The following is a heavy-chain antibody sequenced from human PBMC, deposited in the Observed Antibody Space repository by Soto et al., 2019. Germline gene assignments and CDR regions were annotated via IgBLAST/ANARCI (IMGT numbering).Heavy chain of an antibody. CDR1: GYTFTGYY. CDR3: ARGIVVRGQGWFDP. J-gene: IGHJ5*02. V-gene: IGHV1-2*02. Sequence: ASVKVSCKASGYTFTGYYIHWVRQAPGQGLEWMGWINPNSGDTNLAQKFQGRVTMTRDTSISTTYMELSRLASDDTAAYFCARGIVVRGQGWFDPWGQGTLVTVSS. D-gene: IGHD2-15*01. CDR2: INPNSGDT.